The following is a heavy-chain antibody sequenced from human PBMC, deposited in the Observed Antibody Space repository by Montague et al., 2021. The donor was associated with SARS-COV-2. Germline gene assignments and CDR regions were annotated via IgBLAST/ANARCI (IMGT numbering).Heavy chain of an antibody. CDR3: ARFGSGTLEFDL. J-gene: IGHJ4*02. V-gene: IGHV4-61*02. Sequence: TLSLTCTVSGASISTGIYYWSWIRQPAGKGLEWIGRIRTTGHTDYNSSLESRVFMPVDTYTNQFSLSLTSVTAADTAVYFCARFGSGTLEFDLWGQGTLVTVSS. CDR2: IRTTGHT. D-gene: IGHD1-26*01. CDR1: GASISTGIYY.